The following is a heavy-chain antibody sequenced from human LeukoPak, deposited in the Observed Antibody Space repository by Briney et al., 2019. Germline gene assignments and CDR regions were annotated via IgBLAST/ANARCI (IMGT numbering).Heavy chain of an antibody. CDR1: GGSISSYY. V-gene: IGHV4-59*08. J-gene: IGHJ3*02. CDR2: IYYSGST. CDR3: ASASGYSSSWYAFDI. D-gene: IGHD6-13*01. Sequence: SETLSLTCTVSGGSISSYYWSWIRQPPVKGLEWIGYIYYSGSTNYNPSLKSRVTISVDTSKNQFSLKLSSVTAADTAVYYCASASGYSSSWYAFDIWGQGTMVTVSS.